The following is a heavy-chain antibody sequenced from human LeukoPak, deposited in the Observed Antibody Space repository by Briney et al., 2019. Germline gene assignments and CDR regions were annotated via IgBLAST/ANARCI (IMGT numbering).Heavy chain of an antibody. CDR2: FDLEDGET. D-gene: IGHD3-10*01. CDR3: RTMVVYYYGGRDY. Sequence: ASVKLSRTVSGYALTVLSMHWVRQAPGKGLEWKGGFDLEDGETIYAQKFQGRVTMTKDTSKAKTYMELSSMRAEETAVYCGRTMVVYYYGGRDYWGQGTLVTVSS. CDR1: GYALTVLS. J-gene: IGHJ4*02. V-gene: IGHV1-24*01.